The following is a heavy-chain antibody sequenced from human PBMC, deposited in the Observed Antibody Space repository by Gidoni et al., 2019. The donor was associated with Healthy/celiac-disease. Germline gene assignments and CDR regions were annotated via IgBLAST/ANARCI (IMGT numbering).Heavy chain of an antibody. V-gene: IGHV4-59*01. CDR1: GGSISSYY. CDR3: ARTVAPGFRYYYMDV. Sequence: QVQLQESGPGLGKPSETLSLTCTVSGGSISSYYWSWSRQPPGKGLEWIGYIYYSGSTNYNPSLKSRVTISVDTSKIQFSLKLSSVTAADTAVYYCARTVAPGFRYYYMDVWGKGTTVTVSS. D-gene: IGHD6-19*01. CDR2: IYYSGST. J-gene: IGHJ6*03.